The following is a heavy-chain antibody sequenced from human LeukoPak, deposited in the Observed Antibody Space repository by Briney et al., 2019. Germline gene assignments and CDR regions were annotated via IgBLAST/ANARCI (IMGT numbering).Heavy chain of an antibody. CDR1: GGSISSYY. Sequence: SETLSLTCTVSGGSISSYYWSWIRQPPGKGPEWIGYIYYSGSTNYNPSLKSRVTISVDTSKNQFSLKLSSVTAADTAVYYCARMYSSSWSNWFDPWGQGTLVTVSS. V-gene: IGHV4-59*01. CDR2: IYYSGST. J-gene: IGHJ5*02. D-gene: IGHD6-13*01. CDR3: ARMYSSSWSNWFDP.